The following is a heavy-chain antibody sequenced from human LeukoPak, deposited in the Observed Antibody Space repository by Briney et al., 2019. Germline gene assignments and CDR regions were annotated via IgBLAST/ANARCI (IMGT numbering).Heavy chain of an antibody. CDR2: ISSDGSRV. V-gene: IGHV3-74*01. D-gene: IGHD3-9*01. CDR1: GFTFSDYW. Sequence: GGSLTLSCAASGFTFSDYWMHWVRQAPGKGLVWVSRISSDGSRVTYADSVKGRFTISRDNAKNTLYLQMNSLRAEDTAVYYCASGHSTSRVRYFDWLLPDYWGQGTLVTVSS. CDR3: ASGHSTSRVRYFDWLLPDY. J-gene: IGHJ4*02.